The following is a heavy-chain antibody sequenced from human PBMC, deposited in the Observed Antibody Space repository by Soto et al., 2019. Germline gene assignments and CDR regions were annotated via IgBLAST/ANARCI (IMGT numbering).Heavy chain of an antibody. D-gene: IGHD2-15*01. CDR1: GYTFTSYG. CDR2: ISAYNGNT. Sequence: ASVKVSCKASGYTFTSYGISWVRQAPGQGLEGMGWISAYNGNTNYAQKLQGRVTMTTDTSTSTAYMELRSLRSDDTAVDYCGRAGSGGSCYWDDAFDIWGQGTMVTVSS. J-gene: IGHJ3*02. V-gene: IGHV1-18*01. CDR3: GRAGSGGSCYWDDAFDI.